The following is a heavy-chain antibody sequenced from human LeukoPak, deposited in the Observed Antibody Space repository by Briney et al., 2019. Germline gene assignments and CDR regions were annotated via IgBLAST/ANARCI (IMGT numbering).Heavy chain of an antibody. J-gene: IGHJ4*02. CDR2: ISSSSTTL. CDR1: GFTFNSHT. CDR3: ARAYSNGWYFFDY. Sequence: PGGSLTLSCAASGFTFNSHTMNWVRQAPGKGLEWVSYISSSSTTLYYADSVKGRFTISRDNAKSSLYLQMNSLRDEDTAVYYCARAYSNGWYFFDYWGQGTLVTVSS. V-gene: IGHV3-48*02. D-gene: IGHD6-19*01.